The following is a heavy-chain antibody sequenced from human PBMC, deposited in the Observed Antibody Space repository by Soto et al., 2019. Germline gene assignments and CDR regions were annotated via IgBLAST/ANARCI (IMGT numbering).Heavy chain of an antibody. CDR3: ARGAIAAAGDFDY. V-gene: IGHV4-4*02. Sequence: SETLSLTCTVSGGSISSAYWSWFRQPPGKGLEWIGEIYHSGSTNYNPSLKSRVTISVDKSKNQFSLKLSSVTAADTAVYYCARGAIAAAGDFDYWGQGTLVTVSS. J-gene: IGHJ4*02. CDR1: GGSISSAY. D-gene: IGHD6-13*01. CDR2: IYHSGST.